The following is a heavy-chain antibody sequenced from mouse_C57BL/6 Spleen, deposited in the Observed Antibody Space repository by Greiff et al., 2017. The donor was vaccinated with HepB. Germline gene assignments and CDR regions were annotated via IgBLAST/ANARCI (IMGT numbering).Heavy chain of an antibody. D-gene: IGHD3-2*02. CDR1: GYTFTSYW. V-gene: IGHV1-53*01. J-gene: IGHJ4*01. Sequence: QVQLQQPGTELVKPGASVKLSCKASGYTFTSYWMHWVKQRPGQGLEWIGNINPSNGGTNYNEKFKSKATLTVDKSSSTAYMQLSSLTSEDSAVYYCASVGRQVRPLYAMDYWGQGTSVTVSS. CDR2: INPSNGGT. CDR3: ASVGRQVRPLYAMDY.